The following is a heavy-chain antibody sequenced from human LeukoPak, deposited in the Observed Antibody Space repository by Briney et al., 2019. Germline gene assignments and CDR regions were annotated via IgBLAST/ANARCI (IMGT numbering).Heavy chain of an antibody. J-gene: IGHJ4*02. Sequence: GASVKVPCKASGYTFIDYTMHWLRQAAGQRLDWMGWINGGSGNTKYSPEFQGRVTITRDTSASTGYMELSSLRSEDTAVYYCANPRYDSSGYYYVDWGQGTLVTVSS. V-gene: IGHV1-3*01. CDR1: GYTFIDYT. CDR2: INGGSGNT. D-gene: IGHD3-22*01. CDR3: ANPRYDSSGYYYVD.